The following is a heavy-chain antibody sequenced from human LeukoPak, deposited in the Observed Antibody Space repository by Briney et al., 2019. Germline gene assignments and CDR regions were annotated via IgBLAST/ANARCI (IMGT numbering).Heavy chain of an antibody. CDR3: ARALEMTTIDY. J-gene: IGHJ4*02. CDR1: GFNFGSYG. Sequence: GGSLRLSCGASGFNFGSYGMHWVRQAPDMGLHWVAFIRSDGSNEHYADSVKGRFTISRDNSKNTLYLQMNSLRAEDTAVYHCARALEMTTIDYWGQGTLVTVSS. D-gene: IGHD5-24*01. V-gene: IGHV3-30*02. CDR2: IRSDGSNE.